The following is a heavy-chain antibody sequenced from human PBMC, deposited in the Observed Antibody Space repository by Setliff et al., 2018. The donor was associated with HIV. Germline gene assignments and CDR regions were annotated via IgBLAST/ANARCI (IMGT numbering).Heavy chain of an antibody. CDR1: GDSVSSTSGA. CDR3: AGGTWFDGLDS. D-gene: IGHD3-9*01. Sequence: QTLSLTCVISGDSVSSTSGAWTWIRQSPPGGLEWLGRTYYRSEWKNDYAVSLKSRITVNADTSRNQFSLHLKSVTPEDSAVYYCAGGTWFDGLDSWSQGSLVTVSS. J-gene: IGHJ4*02. CDR2: TYYRSEWKN. V-gene: IGHV6-1*01.